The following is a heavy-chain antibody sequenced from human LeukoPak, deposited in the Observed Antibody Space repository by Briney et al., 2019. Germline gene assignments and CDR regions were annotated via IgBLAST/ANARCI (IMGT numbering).Heavy chain of an antibody. CDR2: INHSGST. CDR1: GGSFSGYY. CDR3: ARGGHCSSTSCYAGGFDNWFDP. D-gene: IGHD2-2*01. J-gene: IGHJ5*02. Sequence: SETLSLTCAVYGGSFSGYYWSWIRQPPGKGLEWIGEINHSGSTNYNPSLKSRVTISVDTSKNQSSLKLSYVTAADTAVYYCARGGHCSSTSCYAGGFDNWFDPWGQGTLVTVSS. V-gene: IGHV4-34*01.